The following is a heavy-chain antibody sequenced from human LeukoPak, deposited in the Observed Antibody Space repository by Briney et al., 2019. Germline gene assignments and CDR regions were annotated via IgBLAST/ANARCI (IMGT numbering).Heavy chain of an antibody. CDR3: TSDPLPRGGIDY. CDR1: GFSFSLAW. V-gene: IGHV3-15*05. D-gene: IGHD3-10*01. J-gene: IGHJ4*02. Sequence: GGSLRLSCAASGFSFSLAWMSWVRQAPGKGLEWLGRIKSKTDGETVDYGAPVKGRFSISRDDSKNTLYLQMNSPNTEDTAVYYCTSDPLPRGGIDYWGQGTLVTVSS. CDR2: IKSKTDGETV.